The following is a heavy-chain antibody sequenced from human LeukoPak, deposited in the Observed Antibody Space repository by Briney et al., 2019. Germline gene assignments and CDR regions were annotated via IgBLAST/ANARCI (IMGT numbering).Heavy chain of an antibody. J-gene: IGHJ4*02. V-gene: IGHV3-74*01. Sequence: QAGGSLRLSCTASGFTFNNYWMHWVRQAPGKGLVWISRINSDASDTNYADFVKGRFTISRDNAKNTVYLQINSLRDEDTAVYYCARICSSTDCLIPDWGQGTLVTVSS. D-gene: IGHD2-2*01. CDR2: INSDASDT. CDR1: GFTFNNYW. CDR3: ARICSSTDCLIPD.